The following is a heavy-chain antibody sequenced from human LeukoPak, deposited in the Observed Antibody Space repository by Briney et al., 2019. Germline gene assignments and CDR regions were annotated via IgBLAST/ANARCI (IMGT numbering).Heavy chain of an antibody. Sequence: GASVNVSCKASGYTFTDYYMHWVRQAPGQGLEWMGWISAYNGNTNYAQKLQGRVTMTTDTSTSTAYMELRSLRSDDTAVYYCARGQDSSGWYVGYCYYYMDVWGKGTTVTVSS. D-gene: IGHD6-19*01. V-gene: IGHV1-18*04. CDR2: ISAYNGNT. CDR1: GYTFTDYY. CDR3: ARGQDSSGWYVGYCYYYMDV. J-gene: IGHJ6*03.